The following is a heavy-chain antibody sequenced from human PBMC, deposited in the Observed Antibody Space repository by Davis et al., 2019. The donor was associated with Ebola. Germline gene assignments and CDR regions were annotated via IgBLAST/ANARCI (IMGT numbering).Heavy chain of an antibody. CDR2: FDPEDGET. CDR1: GYTLTELS. CDR3: ARDKAYNWNYGDY. V-gene: IGHV1-24*01. Sequence: ASVKVSCKVSGYTLTELSMHWVRQAPGKGLEWMGGFDPEDGETIYAQKFQGRVTMTEDTSTDTAHMELRSLRSDDTAVYYCARDKAYNWNYGDYWGQGTLVTVSS. D-gene: IGHD1-7*01. J-gene: IGHJ4*02.